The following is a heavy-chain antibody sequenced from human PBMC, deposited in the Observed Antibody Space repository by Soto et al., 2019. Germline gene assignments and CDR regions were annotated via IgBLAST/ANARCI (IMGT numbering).Heavy chain of an antibody. Sequence: SETLSLTCAVTGGSISSSNWWTWVRQPPGEGLEWVGGISRSGTTNYKPSLKSRVSISLDKSKNEFSLNLGSVTAADTAMYYCARDSASSGVFTWGQGTMVTVSS. V-gene: IGHV4-4*02. CDR3: ARDSASSGVFT. J-gene: IGHJ3*01. CDR2: ISRSGTT. D-gene: IGHD6-19*01. CDR1: GGSISSSNW.